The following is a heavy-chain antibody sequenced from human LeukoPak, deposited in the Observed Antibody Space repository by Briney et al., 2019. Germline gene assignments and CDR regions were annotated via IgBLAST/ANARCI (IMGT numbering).Heavy chain of an antibody. J-gene: IGHJ4*02. V-gene: IGHV3-30-3*01. Sequence: RGSPRLSCAASGFTFSSYAIHWLRQAPGKGLEWVAVISYDGSNKYYGDSVKGRFTISRDNSKNTLYLQMNSLRGEDTAVYYCARVDCSGGSCYLRPFDYWGQGTLVTVSS. CDR2: ISYDGSNK. CDR1: GFTFSSYA. D-gene: IGHD2-15*01. CDR3: ARVDCSGGSCYLRPFDY.